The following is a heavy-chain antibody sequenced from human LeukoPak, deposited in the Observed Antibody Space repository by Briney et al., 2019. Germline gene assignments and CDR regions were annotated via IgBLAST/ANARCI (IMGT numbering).Heavy chain of an antibody. D-gene: IGHD2-21*02. CDR2: LYSGGNT. CDR1: GFTVSSNC. J-gene: IGHJ4*02. V-gene: IGHV3-53*01. Sequence: GGSLRLSCAASGFTVSSNCMSWVRQAPGKGLEWVSVLYSGGNTYYADSVKGRFTISRDNAKNSLYLQMNSLRAEDTAVYYCARDTDPYCGGDCDRDYWGQGTLVTVSS. CDR3: ARDTDPYCGGDCDRDY.